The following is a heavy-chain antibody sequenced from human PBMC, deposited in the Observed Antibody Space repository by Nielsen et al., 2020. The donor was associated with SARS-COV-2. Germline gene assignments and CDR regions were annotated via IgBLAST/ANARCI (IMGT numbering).Heavy chain of an antibody. CDR2: ISWNSGSI. V-gene: IGHV3-9*01. Sequence: SLKISCAASGFTFDDYAMHWVRQAPGKGLEWVSGISWNSGSIGYADSVKGRFTISRDNAKNSLYLQMNSLRAEDTALYYCAKIGGYYDSSGYVDYWGQGTPVTVSS. CDR3: AKIGGYYDSSGYVDY. J-gene: IGHJ4*02. CDR1: GFTFDDYA. D-gene: IGHD3-22*01.